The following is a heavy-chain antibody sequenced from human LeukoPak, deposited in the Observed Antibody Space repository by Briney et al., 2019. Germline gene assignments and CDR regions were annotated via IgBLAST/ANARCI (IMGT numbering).Heavy chain of an antibody. D-gene: IGHD3-10*01. CDR1: GFTLRYYQ. V-gene: IGHV3-48*01. CDR2: INVVNGAI. Sequence: GGSLRLSCATSGFTLRYYQMNWVRQAPGKGLEWVSYINVVNGAIYYADSVKGRFTISGDIATNSVYLQMNSLRAEDTALYYCVRDGNRGYDMDVWGQGTAVTVS. CDR3: VRDGNRGYDMDV. J-gene: IGHJ6*02.